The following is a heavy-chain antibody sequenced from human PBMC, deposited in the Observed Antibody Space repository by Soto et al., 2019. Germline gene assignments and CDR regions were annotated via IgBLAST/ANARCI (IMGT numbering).Heavy chain of an antibody. V-gene: IGHV3-33*01. J-gene: IGHJ6*03. CDR3: ARHRGSIDHYYMDV. Sequence: GGSLRLSCVGSGFTFSSYGMHWVRQAPGKGLEWVAVIWDDGSNKYHADSVKGRFTISRDDSKSTLYLQMDSLRGEDTAVYYCARHRGSIDHYYMDVWGKGTTVTVSS. D-gene: IGHD2-15*01. CDR2: IWDDGSNK. CDR1: GFTFSSYG.